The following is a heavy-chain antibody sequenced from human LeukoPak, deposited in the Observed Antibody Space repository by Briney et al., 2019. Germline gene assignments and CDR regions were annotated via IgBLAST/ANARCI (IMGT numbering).Heavy chain of an antibody. D-gene: IGHD5-24*01. Sequence: ASVKVSCKASGGTFSSYAISWVRQAPGQGLEWMGGIIPIFGTANYAQKFQGRVTITTDESTSTAYMELSSLRSEDTAVYYCARGRDGYNYAPDYWGQGTLVTVSS. CDR2: IIPIFGTA. CDR3: ARGRDGYNYAPDY. V-gene: IGHV1-69*05. CDR1: GGTFSSYA. J-gene: IGHJ4*02.